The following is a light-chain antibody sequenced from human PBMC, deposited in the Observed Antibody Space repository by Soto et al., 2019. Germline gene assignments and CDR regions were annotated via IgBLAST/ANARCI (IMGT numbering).Light chain of an antibody. J-gene: IGKJ1*01. CDR1: QGISSY. CDR2: ATS. Sequence: IQLTQSPSSLSASVGDRVTITSRASQGISSYLAWYQQKPGKAPKLLIYATSTLQGGVPSRFSGSGSGTDFTLTSSSLQPEDFATYYCQQLSTYPRTFGQGTKVDNK. CDR3: QQLSTYPRT. V-gene: IGKV1-9*01.